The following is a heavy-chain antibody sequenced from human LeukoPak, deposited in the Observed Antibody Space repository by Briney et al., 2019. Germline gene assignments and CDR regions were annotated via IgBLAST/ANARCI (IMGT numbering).Heavy chain of an antibody. D-gene: IGHD6-6*01. CDR3: ARDGLFPPRAAPDAFDI. CDR2: ISGGGIT. CDR1: GFIVSSNH. V-gene: IGHV3-53*01. J-gene: IGHJ3*02. Sequence: GGSLRLSCAASGFIVSSNHMSWVRQAPGKGLEWVSVISGGGITYYTDSVKGRFTISRDNSKNTLYLQMNSLRAEDTAVYYCARDGLFPPRAAPDAFDIWGQGTMVTVSS.